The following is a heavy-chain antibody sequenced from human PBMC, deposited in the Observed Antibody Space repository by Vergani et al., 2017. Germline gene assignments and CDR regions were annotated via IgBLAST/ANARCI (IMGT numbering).Heavy chain of an antibody. CDR2: ISYDGSNK. D-gene: IGHD3-22*01. V-gene: IGHV3-30-3*01. Sequence: QVQLVESGGGVVQPGRSLRLSCAASGFTFSSYAMHWVRQAPGKGLEWVAVISYDGSNKYYADSVKGRFTISRDNSKNTLYLQMNSLRAEDTAVYYCARSMITYYYVSSDLGGDYWGQGTLVTVSS. J-gene: IGHJ4*02. CDR1: GFTFSSYA. CDR3: ARSMITYYYVSSDLGGDY.